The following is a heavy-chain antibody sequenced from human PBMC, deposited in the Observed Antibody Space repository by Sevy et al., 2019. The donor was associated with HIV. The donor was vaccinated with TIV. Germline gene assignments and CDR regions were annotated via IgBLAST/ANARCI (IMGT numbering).Heavy chain of an antibody. CDR2: ISYDGGKK. Sequence: GGSLRLSCEASGFTFSSYTMHWVRQAPGKGLEWVAVISYDGGKKYYADSVQGRFTISRDNSKNTLSLQMNSLRGEDTAVHHCTRDPFIMTLDWYFDFWGRGTLVTVSS. CDR3: TRDPFIMTLDWYFDF. D-gene: IGHD3-16*01. J-gene: IGHJ2*01. CDR1: GFTFSSYT. V-gene: IGHV3-30*04.